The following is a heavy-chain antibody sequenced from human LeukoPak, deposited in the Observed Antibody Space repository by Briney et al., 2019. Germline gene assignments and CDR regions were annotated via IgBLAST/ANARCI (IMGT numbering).Heavy chain of an antibody. CDR3: ARGLSYDSSGYYFDY. Sequence: GGSLRLSCAASGFTFSSYAMHWVRQAPGKGLEYVSAISSNGGSTYYANSVKGRFTISRDNSKNTLYLQMGSLRAEDVAVYYCARGLSYDSSGYYFDYWGQGTLVTVSS. V-gene: IGHV3-64*01. CDR2: ISSNGGST. CDR1: GFTFSSYA. J-gene: IGHJ4*02. D-gene: IGHD3-22*01.